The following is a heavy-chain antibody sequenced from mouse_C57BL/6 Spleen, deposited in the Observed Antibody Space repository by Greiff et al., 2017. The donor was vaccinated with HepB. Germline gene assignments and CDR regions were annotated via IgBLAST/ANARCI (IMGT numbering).Heavy chain of an antibody. Sequence: QVQLQQSGAELVMPGASVKLSCKASGYTFTSYWMHWVKQRPGQGLEWIGEIDPSDSYTNYNQKFKGKSTLTVDKSSSTAYMQLRSLTSEDSAVYYCARHDGYYVSFDYWGQGTTLTVSS. J-gene: IGHJ2*01. CDR1: GYTFTSYW. CDR3: ARHDGYYVSFDY. CDR2: IDPSDSYT. V-gene: IGHV1-69*01. D-gene: IGHD2-3*01.